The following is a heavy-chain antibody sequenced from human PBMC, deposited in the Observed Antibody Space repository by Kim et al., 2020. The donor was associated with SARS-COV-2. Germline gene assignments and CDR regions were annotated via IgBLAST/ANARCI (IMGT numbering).Heavy chain of an antibody. CDR2: IRSKANGYAT. Sequence: GGSLRLSCAASGFTFSGSAMHWVRQASGKGLEWVGRIRSKANGYATAYAASVKGRITISRDDSKNTAYLQMNSLKTEETAVYYCTSVPGTTLAFCDAFDIWGQGTMVTVSS. D-gene: IGHD1-1*01. CDR1: GFTFSGSA. V-gene: IGHV3-73*01. CDR3: TSVPGTTLAFCDAFDI. J-gene: IGHJ3*02.